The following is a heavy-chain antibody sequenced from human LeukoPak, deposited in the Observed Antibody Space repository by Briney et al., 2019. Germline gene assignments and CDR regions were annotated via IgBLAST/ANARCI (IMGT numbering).Heavy chain of an antibody. CDR2: IGTSGIST. D-gene: IGHD2-8*02. CDR3: VRGQEVVYAPTFDY. V-gene: IGHV3-64D*09. J-gene: IGHJ4*02. Sequence: PGGSLRLSCSASGCTFSTYAIHWVRQAPGKGLQYVSSIGTSGISTYYADSVTGRFTISRDNSKNSLYLQMSNLRPEDTAVYYCVRGQEVVYAPTFDYWGQGVLVTVSS. CDR1: GCTFSTYA.